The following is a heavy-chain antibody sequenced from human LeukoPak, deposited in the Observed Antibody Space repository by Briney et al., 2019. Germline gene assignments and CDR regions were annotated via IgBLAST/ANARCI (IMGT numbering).Heavy chain of an antibody. CDR1: GGSISSGGYY. CDR3: AREGAAAGTFDP. Sequence: SETLSLTCTVSGGSISSGGYYWSWIRQHPGRGLEWIGYIYYSGSTYYNPSLKSRVTISVDTSKNQFSLKLSSVTAADTAVYYCAREGAAAGTFDPWGQGTLVTVSS. V-gene: IGHV4-31*03. CDR2: IYYSGST. J-gene: IGHJ5*02. D-gene: IGHD6-13*01.